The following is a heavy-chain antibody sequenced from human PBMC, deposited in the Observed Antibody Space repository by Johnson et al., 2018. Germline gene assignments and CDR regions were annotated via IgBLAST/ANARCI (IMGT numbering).Heavy chain of an antibody. Sequence: VQLVESGGGLVKPGGSLRLSCAASGFTFTNAWMSWVRQAPGTGLEWVGRIKSKTVGGTSDYVAPVKGRFTISRDDSKTTLYLQMKSLIPEDTAVYYCTPDPAEDSSGYYHCRHWGQGTLVTVSS. J-gene: IGHJ1*01. CDR3: TPDPAEDSSGYYHCRH. V-gene: IGHV3-15*01. CDR1: GFTFTNAW. CDR2: IKSKTVGGTS. D-gene: IGHD3-22*01.